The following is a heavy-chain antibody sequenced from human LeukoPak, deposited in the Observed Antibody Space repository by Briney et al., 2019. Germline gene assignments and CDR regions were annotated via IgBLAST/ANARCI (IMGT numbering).Heavy chain of an antibody. D-gene: IGHD6-19*01. CDR2: IYYSGST. CDR1: GGSISSYY. V-gene: IGHV4-59*08. Sequence: PSETLSLTCTVSGGSISSYYWSWIRQPPGKGLEWIGYIYYSGSTNYNPSLKSRVTISVDTSKNQFSLKLSSVTAADTAVYYCARLNRDSSGWFGDYWGQGTLVTVSS. CDR3: ARLNRDSSGWFGDY. J-gene: IGHJ4*02.